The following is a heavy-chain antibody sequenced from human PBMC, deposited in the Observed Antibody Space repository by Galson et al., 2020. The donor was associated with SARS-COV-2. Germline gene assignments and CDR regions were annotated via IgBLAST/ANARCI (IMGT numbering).Heavy chain of an antibody. CDR3: ARHWTTTAITPYYFDN. CDR1: GDSVSSFY. V-gene: IGHV4-59*08. J-gene: IGHJ4*02. CDR2: IYYSGST. D-gene: IGHD5-18*01. Sequence: ETSETLSLTCTVSGDSVSSFYWSWIRQPPGKGLEWIGYIYYSGSTNYSPSLTSRVSISVDTSKQQLSLRLNSVTAADTAVYYCARHWTTTAITPYYFDNWGQGTLVTVSS.